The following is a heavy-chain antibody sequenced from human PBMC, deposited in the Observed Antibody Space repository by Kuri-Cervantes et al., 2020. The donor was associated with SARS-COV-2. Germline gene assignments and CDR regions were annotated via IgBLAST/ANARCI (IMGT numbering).Heavy chain of an antibody. CDR3: ARGTTPVYVSGPLWFHLDL. Sequence: GSLRLSCTVSGVSITIYYWSWIRQSPGKGLGWIGYISETGGTNYNPSLKSRVTMSVDISKNQFSLKMNSVNAADTAVYYCARGTTPVYVSGPLWFHLDLWGQGTLVTVSS. J-gene: IGHJ5*02. CDR2: ISETGGT. V-gene: IGHV4-59*01. D-gene: IGHD3-10*01. CDR1: GVSITIYY.